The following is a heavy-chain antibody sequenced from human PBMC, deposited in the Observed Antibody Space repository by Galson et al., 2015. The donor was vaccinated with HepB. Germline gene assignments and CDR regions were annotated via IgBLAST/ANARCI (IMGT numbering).Heavy chain of an antibody. J-gene: IGHJ4*02. V-gene: IGHV3-48*02. CDR1: GITFSSYS. CDR3: ARAGGWTNFYFDS. D-gene: IGHD1/OR15-1a*01. CDR2: ISTSSSTI. Sequence: SLRLSCAASGITFSSYSMNWVRQAPGKGLEWVSYISTSSSTIYYADSVKGRFTISRDNAKSSLYLQMNSLRDEDTAVYYCARAGGWTNFYFDSWGQGTLVTVSS.